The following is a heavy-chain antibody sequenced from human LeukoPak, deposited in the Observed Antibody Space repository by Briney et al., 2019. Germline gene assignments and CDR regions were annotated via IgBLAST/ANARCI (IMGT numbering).Heavy chain of an antibody. Sequence: PGGSLRLSCAASGFTFSSYSMNWVRQAPGKGLEWVSSISSSSYIYYADSVKGRFTISRDNAKNSLYLQMNSLRAEDTAVYYCAREASPAEPDIVVVPAAFDYWGQGTLVTVSS. CDR1: GFTFSSYS. D-gene: IGHD2-2*01. CDR2: ISSSSYI. CDR3: AREASPAEPDIVVVPAAFDY. J-gene: IGHJ4*02. V-gene: IGHV3-21*01.